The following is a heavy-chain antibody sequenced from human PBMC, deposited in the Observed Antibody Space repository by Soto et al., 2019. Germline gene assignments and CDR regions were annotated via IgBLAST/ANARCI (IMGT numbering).Heavy chain of an antibody. CDR3: VQRTLSNGAWFDH. Sequence: SGPTLVNSIQTLTLICAFSGFSLRTTGEGVGWFRPPPGKALVWLVLIYWDDDVRYSPYLRNRLTITKDTSENQVVLTMTNIDPPDTSTYYCVQRTLSNGAWFDHWGQGKLVTVSS. J-gene: IGHJ5*02. V-gene: IGHV2-5*02. CDR2: IYWDDDV. D-gene: IGHD2-15*01. CDR1: GFSLRTTGEG.